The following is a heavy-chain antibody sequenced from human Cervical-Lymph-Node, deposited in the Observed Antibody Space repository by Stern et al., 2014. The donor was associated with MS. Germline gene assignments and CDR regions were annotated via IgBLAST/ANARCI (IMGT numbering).Heavy chain of an antibody. V-gene: IGHV3-30*18. J-gene: IGHJ4*02. CDR2: ISYDGSQK. CDR3: AKDGGMGEYYFDY. D-gene: IGHD3-16*01. CDR1: GITFSDYG. Sequence: EQLVESGGGVVQPGRSLRLSCVASGITFSDYGMHWVRQAPGKGLEWVAVISYDGSQKYYADSVKGRFTISRDNSKNTLYLEMNSLRAEDTAVYYCAKDGGMGEYYFDYWGQGTLVTVSS.